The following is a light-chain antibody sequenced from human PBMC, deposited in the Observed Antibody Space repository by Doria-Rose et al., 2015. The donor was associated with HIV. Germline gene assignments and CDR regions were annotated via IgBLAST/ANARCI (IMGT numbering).Light chain of an antibody. CDR3: QQYYDTPS. CDR1: QSLLYTSKHY. J-gene: IGKJ3*01. V-gene: IGKV4-1*01. Sequence: DIQVTQSPESLGMSLGERATLNCTSNQSLLYTSKHYLAWYQQKPGQPPKLLIYWASTRQSGVPARFSGSGSGTDFTLTISSLEAEDVAVYYCQQYYDTPSFGPGTTVDIK. CDR2: WAS.